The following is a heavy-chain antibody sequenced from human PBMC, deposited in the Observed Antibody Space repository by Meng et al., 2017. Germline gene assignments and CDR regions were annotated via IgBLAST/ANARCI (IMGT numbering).Heavy chain of an antibody. J-gene: IGHJ4*02. D-gene: IGHD6-19*01. CDR1: GGTFSSYT. CDR2: IIPIFDTP. V-gene: IGHV1-69*13. CDR3: ERVLRGWYSGFDY. Sequence: SVKVSCKASGGTFSSYTICWVRQAPGQGLEWMGGIIPIFDTPNYAQKVRGRVTITADESTSTAYMELTSLRAEDTDVYYCERVLRGWYSGFDYWGQGTLVTVSS.